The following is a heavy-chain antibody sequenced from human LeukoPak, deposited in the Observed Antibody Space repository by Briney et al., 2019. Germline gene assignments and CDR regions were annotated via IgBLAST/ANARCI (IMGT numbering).Heavy chain of an antibody. CDR3: ARGMWTFDI. CDR1: GGSFSGYY. V-gene: IGHV4-34*01. CDR2: INHSGST. J-gene: IGHJ3*02. D-gene: IGHD2-21*01. Sequence: PSETLSLTCAVYGGSFSGYYWSWIRQPPGKGLEWIGEINHSGSTNYNPSLKSRVTISVDTSKNQFSLKVSSVTAADTAVYYCARGMWTFDIWGQGTMVTVSS.